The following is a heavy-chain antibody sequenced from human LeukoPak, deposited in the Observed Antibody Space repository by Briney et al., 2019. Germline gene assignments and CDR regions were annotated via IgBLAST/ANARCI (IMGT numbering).Heavy chain of an antibody. CDR1: GFTVSSNY. Sequence: TGGSLRLSCAASGFTVSSNYMSWVRQAPGKGLEWVSVIYSGGSTFYADSVRGRFTISRDNSKNTLYLQMNSLRAEDMAVYYCARDVSGSSSWSDFDYWDQGTLVTVSS. CDR3: ARDVSGSSSWSDFDY. V-gene: IGHV3-66*01. D-gene: IGHD6-13*01. CDR2: IYSGGST. J-gene: IGHJ4*02.